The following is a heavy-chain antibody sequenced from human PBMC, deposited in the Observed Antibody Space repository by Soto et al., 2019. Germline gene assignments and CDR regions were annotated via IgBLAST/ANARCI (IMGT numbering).Heavy chain of an antibody. Sequence: QVQLQESGPGLLKPSETLSLTCSVFDGSVTSYYWSWVRQSPGKGLDWIGYIYYTGTTNYNPSLKSRLAMSVDTSNNPLYLRLSSVTAADTAVYYCARHSGNWFDAWGQGTLVTVSS. CDR1: DGSVTSYY. CDR3: ARHSGNWFDA. J-gene: IGHJ5*02. D-gene: IGHD1-1*01. CDR2: IYYTGTT. V-gene: IGHV4-59*08.